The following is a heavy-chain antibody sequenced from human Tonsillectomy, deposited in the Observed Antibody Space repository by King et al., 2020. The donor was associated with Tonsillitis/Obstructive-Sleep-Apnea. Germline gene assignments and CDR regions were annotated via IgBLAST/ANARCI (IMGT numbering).Heavy chain of an antibody. CDR1: GYTFTSYY. Sequence: QLVQSGAEVKKPGASEKVSCKASGYTFTSYYMHWVRQAPGQGLEWMGLINPSGGTTIYAQKFQGRVTMTRDKSTSTVYMEVRSLRSEDTAVYYCARGVQQLAFDYWGQGTLVTVSS. CDR3: ARGVQQLAFDY. J-gene: IGHJ4*02. V-gene: IGHV1-46*01. D-gene: IGHD6-13*01. CDR2: INPSGGTT.